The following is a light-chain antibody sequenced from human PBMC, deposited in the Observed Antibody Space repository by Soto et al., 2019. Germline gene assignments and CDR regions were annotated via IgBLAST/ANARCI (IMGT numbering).Light chain of an antibody. J-gene: IGKJ1*01. CDR1: QSVDSN. CDR3: QQYTNWPPWT. Sequence: EIVMTQSPATLSVSPGERATLSCRASQSVDSNLAWYQQRPGQAPRLLIYGASTRATNIPARFSGSGSGTEYTLTISSLQSEDFAVYYCQQYTNWPPWTFGQGTKVDIK. CDR2: GAS. V-gene: IGKV3-15*01.